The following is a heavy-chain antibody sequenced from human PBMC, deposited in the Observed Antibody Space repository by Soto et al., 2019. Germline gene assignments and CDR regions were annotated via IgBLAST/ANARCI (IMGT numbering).Heavy chain of an antibody. J-gene: IGHJ6*02. CDR2: ISYSGST. D-gene: IGHD3-10*01. CDR3: ARRYSYGSGKYAVDL. Sequence: QLQLQESGPGLVKASETLSLTCTVSGGSISSGSYYWSWIRQPPGTALEWIGTISYSGSTFYNPSLNSRGTMSVDKPKNQFSLKLSSVTAADTAVYYCARRYSYGSGKYAVDLRGQGTTVTVS. V-gene: IGHV4-39*01. CDR1: GGSISSGSYY.